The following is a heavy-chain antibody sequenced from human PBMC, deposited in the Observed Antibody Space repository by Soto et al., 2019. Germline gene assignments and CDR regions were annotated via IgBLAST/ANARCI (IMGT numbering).Heavy chain of an antibody. Sequence: EVQLLESGGGLVQPGGSLRLSCAASGFTFSSYVMGWVRQGPGKGLEWVSVISHSDGSTYYADSVKGRFTISRDNSKNTRYLQMNTLRAEDTAVYYCAREGWYGEYFDYWGQGTLVTVSS. CDR2: ISHSDGST. V-gene: IGHV3-23*01. D-gene: IGHD2-15*01. J-gene: IGHJ4*02. CDR3: AREGWYGEYFDY. CDR1: GFTFSSYV.